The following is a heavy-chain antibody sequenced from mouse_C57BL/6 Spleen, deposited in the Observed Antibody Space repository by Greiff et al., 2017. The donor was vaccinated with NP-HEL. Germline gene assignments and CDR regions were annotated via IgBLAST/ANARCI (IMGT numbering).Heavy chain of an antibody. V-gene: IGHV14-2*01. D-gene: IGHD2-10*02. Sequence: EVQLQQSGAELVKPGASVKLSCTASGFTIKDYYMHWVKQRTEQGLEWIGRIDPEDGETKYATKFQGKATITADTSSNTAYLQLSSLTSEDTAVYYCARPSSSDYWGQGTTLTVSS. J-gene: IGHJ2*01. CDR3: ARPSSSDY. CDR1: GFTIKDYY. CDR2: IDPEDGET.